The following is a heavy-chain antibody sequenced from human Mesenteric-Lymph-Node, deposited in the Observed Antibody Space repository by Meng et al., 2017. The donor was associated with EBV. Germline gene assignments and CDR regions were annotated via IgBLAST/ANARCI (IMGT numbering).Heavy chain of an antibody. J-gene: IGHJ4*02. Sequence: QWQLQQWGAGLLKPSETLSLTCAVYGGSFSGYYWSWIRQPPGKGLEWIGEINHSGSTNYNPSLKSRVTISVDTSKNQFSLKLSSVTAADTAVYYCRYYYDSSGYSLDYWGQGTLVTVSS. CDR2: INHSGST. V-gene: IGHV4-34*01. CDR1: GGSFSGYY. D-gene: IGHD3-22*01. CDR3: RYYYDSSGYSLDY.